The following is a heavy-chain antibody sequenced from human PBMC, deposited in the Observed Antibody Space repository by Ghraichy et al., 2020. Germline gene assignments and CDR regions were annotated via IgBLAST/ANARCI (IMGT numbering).Heavy chain of an antibody. V-gene: IGHV4-59*01. D-gene: IGHD4-17*01. CDR1: TGSISGYY. Sequence: SETLSLTCTVSTGSISGYYWSWIRQAPGKAPEWIGCIHSGNTDYNPSLRSRVTISVDTFKNQVSLKLTSVTATDTAVYYCSRPHRDFGDDAFDNWGQGTLVTVSS. CDR3: SRPHRDFGDDAFDN. CDR2: IHSGNT. J-gene: IGHJ4*02.